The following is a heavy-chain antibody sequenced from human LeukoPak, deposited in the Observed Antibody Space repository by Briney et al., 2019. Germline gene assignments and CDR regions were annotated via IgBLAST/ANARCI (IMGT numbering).Heavy chain of an antibody. J-gene: IGHJ5*02. D-gene: IGHD3-10*01. CDR3: ARTGGGYYGSGSYYWFDP. V-gene: IGHV4-59*08. CDR2: IYYSGST. CDR1: GGSISSYY. Sequence: PSETPSLTCTVSGGSISSYYWSWIRQPPGKGLEWIGYIYYSGSTNYNPSLRSRVTISVDTSKNQFSLKLSSVTAADTAVYYCARTGGGYYGSGSYYWFDPWGQGTLVTVSS.